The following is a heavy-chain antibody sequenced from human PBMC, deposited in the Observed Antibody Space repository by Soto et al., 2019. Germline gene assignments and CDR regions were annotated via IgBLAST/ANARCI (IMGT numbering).Heavy chain of an antibody. V-gene: IGHV3-30-3*01. CDR3: AKELTGYSSGWPEETFDY. CDR1: RFTFSSYA. Sequence: PLGSLRLSCXASRFTFSSYAIHWVLPAPFNGLEFVAVISYDGSNKYYADSVKGRFTISRDNSKNTLYLQMNSLRAEDTAVYYCAKELTGYSSGWPEETFDYWGQGTLVTVSS. D-gene: IGHD6-19*01. J-gene: IGHJ4*02. CDR2: ISYDGSNK.